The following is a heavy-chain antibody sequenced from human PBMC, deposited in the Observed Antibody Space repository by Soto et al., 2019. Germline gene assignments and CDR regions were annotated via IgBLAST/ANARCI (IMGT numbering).Heavy chain of an antibody. CDR3: ARAISGYVT. Sequence: QVQLVQSGAEVKKPGASVKVSCKASGITFSTYAIHWVRQAPGQSLEWMGWINTGNGNTRYSQNFQGRVTFTRDTSASTAYMDLSSLRSEDTSIYYCARAISGYVTWGQGTLVTVSS. J-gene: IGHJ5*02. V-gene: IGHV1-3*04. CDR2: INTGNGNT. D-gene: IGHD5-12*01. CDR1: GITFSTYA.